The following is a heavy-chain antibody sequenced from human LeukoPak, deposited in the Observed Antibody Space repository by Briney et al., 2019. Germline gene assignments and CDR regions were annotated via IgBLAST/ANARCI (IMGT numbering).Heavy chain of an antibody. V-gene: IGHV4-39*02. CDR3: ATKGGYSYGRLGYFDY. Sequence: SETLSLTCTVSGGSISSTSYDWGWIRQPPGKGLEWIGSIYYSGSTDYNPSLKSRVTISVDTSKNHFSLKLSSVTAADTAVYYCATKGGYSYGRLGYFDYWGQGTLVTVSS. J-gene: IGHJ4*02. D-gene: IGHD5-18*01. CDR2: IYYSGST. CDR1: GGSISSTSYD.